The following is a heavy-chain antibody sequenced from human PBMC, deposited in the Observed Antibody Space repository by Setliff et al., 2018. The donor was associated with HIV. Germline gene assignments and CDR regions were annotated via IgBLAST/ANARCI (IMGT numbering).Heavy chain of an antibody. V-gene: IGHV7-4-1*02. CDR3: ARDGYYYDSSGHLAYYFDY. J-gene: IGHJ4*02. Sequence: ASVKVSCKASGYTFTSYAMNWVRQAPGQGLEWMGWINTNTGNPTYAQGFTGRFVFSLDTSVSTAYLQISGLKAEDTAVYYCARDGYYYDSSGHLAYYFDYRGQGTMVTVSS. D-gene: IGHD3-22*01. CDR2: INTNTGNP. CDR1: GYTFTSYA.